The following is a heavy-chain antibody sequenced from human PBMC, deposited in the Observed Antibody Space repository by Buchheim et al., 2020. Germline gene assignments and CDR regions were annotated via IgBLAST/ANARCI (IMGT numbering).Heavy chain of an antibody. V-gene: IGHV3-21*01. CDR3: ARGFPDYGAYTAYYFDY. CDR2: ISSSSSYI. Sequence: VQLVESGGGLVKPGGSLRLSCAASGFTFSSYSMNWVRQAPGKGLEWVSSISSSSSYIYYADSVKGRFTISRDNAKNSLYLQMNSLRAEDTAVYYCARGFPDYGAYTAYYFDYWGQGTL. J-gene: IGHJ4*02. D-gene: IGHD4-17*01. CDR1: GFTFSSYS.